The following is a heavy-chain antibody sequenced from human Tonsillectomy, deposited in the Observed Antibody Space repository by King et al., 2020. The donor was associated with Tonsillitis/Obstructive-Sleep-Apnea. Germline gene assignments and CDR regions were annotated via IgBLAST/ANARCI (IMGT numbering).Heavy chain of an antibody. D-gene: IGHD3-3*01. Sequence: VQLVESGGGVVQPGRSLRLSCAASGFTFSSYGMHWVRQAPGKGLEWVAVIWYDGSNKYYADSVKGRFTISRDNSKNTLYLQMNSLRAEDTAVYYCARGVRDYDFWSGYYRGADYYYYMDVWGKGTTVTVSS. V-gene: IGHV3-33*01. CDR3: ARGVRDYDFWSGYYRGADYYYYMDV. CDR1: GFTFSSYG. J-gene: IGHJ6*03. CDR2: IWYDGSNK.